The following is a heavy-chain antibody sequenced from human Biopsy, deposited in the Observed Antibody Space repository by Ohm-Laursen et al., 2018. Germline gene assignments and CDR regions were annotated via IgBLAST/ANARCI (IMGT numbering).Heavy chain of an antibody. CDR1: GGSISSGGSY. J-gene: IGHJ5*02. V-gene: IGHV4-31*01. D-gene: IGHD3-22*01. Sequence: TLSLACPVSGGSISSGGSYWSWIRQRPGKGLEWIGYIFNSANTYYNPSLKNLITISGDTSKNQFSLKLNSVTAADTAVYHCARGDYFDSNGYFWFDPWGQGTLVTGSS. CDR2: IFNSANT. CDR3: ARGDYFDSNGYFWFDP.